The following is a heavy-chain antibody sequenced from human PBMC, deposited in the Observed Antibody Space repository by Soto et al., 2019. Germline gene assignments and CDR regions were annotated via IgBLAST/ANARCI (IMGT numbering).Heavy chain of an antibody. J-gene: IGHJ6*02. D-gene: IGHD3-9*01. CDR3: ARAQGGGLRYFDWLSGSDQYGMDV. CDR1: GYTFTGYY. CDR2: INPNSGGT. Sequence: ASVKVSCKASGYTFTGYYMHWVRQAPGQGLEWMGWINPNSGGTNYAQKFQGWVTMTRDTSISTAYMELSRLRSDDTAVYYCARAQGGGLRYFDWLSGSDQYGMDVWGQGTTVTVSS. V-gene: IGHV1-2*04.